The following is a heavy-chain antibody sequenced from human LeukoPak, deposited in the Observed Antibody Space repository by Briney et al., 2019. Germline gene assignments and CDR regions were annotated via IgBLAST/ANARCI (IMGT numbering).Heavy chain of an antibody. D-gene: IGHD3-10*01. J-gene: IGHJ3*02. CDR2: ISYDGSNK. Sequence: PGGSLRLSCAASGFTFSSYGMHCVRQAPGKGLEWVAVISYDGSNKYYADSVKGRFTISRDNSKNTLYVQMNSLRAEDTAVYYCAKPNSDYYGSAKGAFDIWGQGTMVTVSS. CDR1: GFTFSSYG. CDR3: AKPNSDYYGSAKGAFDI. V-gene: IGHV3-30*18.